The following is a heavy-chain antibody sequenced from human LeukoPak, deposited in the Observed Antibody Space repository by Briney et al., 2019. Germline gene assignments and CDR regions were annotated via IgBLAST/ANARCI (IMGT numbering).Heavy chain of an antibody. CDR2: INHSGST. Sequence: PSETLSLTCTVYGGSFSGYYWSWIRQPPGKGLEWIGEINHSGSTNYNPSLKSRVTISVDTSKNQFSLKLSSVTAADTAVYYCARERMDAFDIWGQGTMVTVSS. D-gene: IGHD2-15*01. J-gene: IGHJ3*02. CDR3: ARERMDAFDI. V-gene: IGHV4-34*01. CDR1: GGSFSGYY.